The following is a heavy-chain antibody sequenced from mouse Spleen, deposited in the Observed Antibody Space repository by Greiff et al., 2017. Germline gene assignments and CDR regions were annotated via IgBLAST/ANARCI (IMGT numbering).Heavy chain of an antibody. Sequence: QVQLQQSGPELVKPGASVKISCKASGYAFSSSWMNWVKQRPGKGLEWIGRIYPGDGDTNYNGKFKGKATLTADKSSSTAYMQLSSLTSEDSAVYFCARGETDGGDYYVSFDYWGQGTTLTVSS. D-gene: IGHD2-13*01. CDR1: GYAFSSSW. CDR2: IYPGDGDT. J-gene: IGHJ2*01. CDR3: ARGETDGGDYYVSFDY. V-gene: IGHV1-82*01.